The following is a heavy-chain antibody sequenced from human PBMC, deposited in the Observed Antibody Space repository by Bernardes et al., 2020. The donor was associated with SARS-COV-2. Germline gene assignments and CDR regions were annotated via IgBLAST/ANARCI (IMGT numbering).Heavy chain of an antibody. CDR2: ISGSGGST. J-gene: IGHJ5*02. V-gene: IGHV3-23*01. CDR3: AKDKLSVVVPAATRRGGWFDP. Sequence: GGYPRLSAAASRFTSRSYAMSWVRPAPGKGLEWVSAISGSGGSTYYADSVKGRFTISRDNSKNTLYLQMNSLRAEDTAVYYCAKDKLSVVVPAATRRGGWFDPWGQGTLVTVSS. D-gene: IGHD2-2*01. CDR1: RFTSRSYA.